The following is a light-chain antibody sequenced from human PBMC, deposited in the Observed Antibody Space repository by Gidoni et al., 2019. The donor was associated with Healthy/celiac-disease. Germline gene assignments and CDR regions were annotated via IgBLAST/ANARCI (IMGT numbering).Light chain of an antibody. CDR2: GNT. J-gene: IGLJ1*01. V-gene: IGLV1-40*01. CDR3: QSYDSSLSGFV. Sequence: QSVLTQPPSVSGPPRQRVTISCTGSSSNIGAGYDVHWYQHLPGTAPKPRIYGNTNRPSEVPDRFSGSKSGTSASLAITGLQAEDEADYYCQSYDSSLSGFVFGTGTKVTVL. CDR1: SSNIGAGYD.